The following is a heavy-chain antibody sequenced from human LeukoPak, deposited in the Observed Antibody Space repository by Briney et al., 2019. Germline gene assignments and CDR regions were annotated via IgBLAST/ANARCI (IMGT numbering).Heavy chain of an antibody. V-gene: IGHV3-9*01. J-gene: IGHJ4*02. CDR3: AKDINYDSSGYGPFDY. Sequence: GGSLRLSCAASGFTFDDYAMHWVRQAPGKGLEWVSGISWNSGSIGYADSVKGRFTISRDNAKNSLYLQMNSLRAEDTALYYCAKDINYDSSGYGPFDYWGQGTLVTVSS. CDR2: ISWNSGSI. CDR1: GFTFDDYA. D-gene: IGHD3-22*01.